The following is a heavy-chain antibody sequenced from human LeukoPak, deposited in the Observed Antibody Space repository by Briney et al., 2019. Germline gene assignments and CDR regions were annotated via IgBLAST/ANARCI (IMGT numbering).Heavy chain of an antibody. CDR2: INPSGST. Sequence: PSETLSLTCTVFGGSFSGYYWSWIRQPPDKGLEWIGEINPSGSTNYNPSLKTRVTISTDTSKNHFSLNLNSVTAAGTGVYYCVRGSRVYCGGDCYYYWGQGTLVTVSS. CDR1: GGSFSGYY. D-gene: IGHD2-21*02. CDR3: VRGSRVYCGGDCYYY. V-gene: IGHV4-34*01. J-gene: IGHJ4*02.